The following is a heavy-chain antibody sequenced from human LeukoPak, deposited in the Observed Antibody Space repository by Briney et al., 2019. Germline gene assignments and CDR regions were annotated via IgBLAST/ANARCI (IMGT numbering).Heavy chain of an antibody. CDR2: ISGGGGRT. CDR1: GFTLSNCH. CDR3: AKVNWNDVAY. J-gene: IGHJ4*02. Sequence: PGGSLRLSCAASGFTLSNCHMSWVRQAPGKGLEWVSAISGGGGRTYYADSVKGRFTVSRDNSKNTLYLQMNSLRVEDTAVYYCAKVNWNDVAYWGQGTRVTVSS. D-gene: IGHD1-20*01. V-gene: IGHV3-23*01.